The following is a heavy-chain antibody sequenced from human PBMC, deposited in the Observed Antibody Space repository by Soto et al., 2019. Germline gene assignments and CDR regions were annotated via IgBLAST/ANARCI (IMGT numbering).Heavy chain of an antibody. J-gene: IGHJ6*02. CDR1: GGTFSSYT. D-gene: IGHD6-19*01. CDR2: IIPILGIA. V-gene: IGHV1-69*02. CDR3: ARDGDIAVACYYGMDV. Sequence: QVQLVQSGAEVKKPGSSVKVSCKASGGTFSSYTISWVRQAPGQGLEWMGRIIPILGIANYAQKFQGRVTITADKSTSTAYMELSSLRSEDTAVYYCARDGDIAVACYYGMDVWGQGTTVTVS.